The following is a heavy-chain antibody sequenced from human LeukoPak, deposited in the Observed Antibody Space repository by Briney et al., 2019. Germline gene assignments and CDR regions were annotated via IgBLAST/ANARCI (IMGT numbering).Heavy chain of an antibody. CDR3: ASDKGYSNNYFDY. V-gene: IGHV4-39*02. CDR1: GGSISTTGYY. Sequence: PSETLSLTCTDSGGSISTTGYYWAWIRQPPGKGLQWIASIYYSGSTYYNSSLKSRVTISVDTSKNQFSLKLSSMTAADTAIYYCASDKGYSNNYFDYWGQGTLVTASS. D-gene: IGHD6-13*01. CDR2: IYYSGST. J-gene: IGHJ4*02.